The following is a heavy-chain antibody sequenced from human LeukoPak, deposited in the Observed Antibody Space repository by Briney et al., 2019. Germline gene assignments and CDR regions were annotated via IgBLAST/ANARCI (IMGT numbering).Heavy chain of an antibody. J-gene: IGHJ4*02. V-gene: IGHV1-58*01. CDR2: IVVGSGNT. CDR3: ATDDVTTGTKTALGY. CDR1: GFTFTSSA. D-gene: IGHD1-1*01. Sequence: SVKVSCKTSGFTFTSSAVQWVRQTRGQGLEWIGWIVVGSGNTNYAQKFQERVTINRDMSTSTAYMELNSLRSEDTAVYYCATDDVTTGTKTALGYWGQGTLVTVSS.